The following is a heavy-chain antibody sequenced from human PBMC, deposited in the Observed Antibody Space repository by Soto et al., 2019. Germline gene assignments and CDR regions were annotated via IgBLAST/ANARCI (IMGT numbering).Heavy chain of an antibody. J-gene: IGHJ6*02. CDR2: INHSGST. Sequence: LSLTCAVYGGSFSGYYWSWIRQPPGKGLEWIGEINHSGSTNYNPSLKSRVTISVDTSKNQFSLKLSSVTAADTAVYYCARARGITIVGVVTLYGMDVWGQGTTVTVSS. CDR3: ARARGITIVGVVTLYGMDV. CDR1: GGSFSGYY. V-gene: IGHV4-34*01. D-gene: IGHD3-3*01.